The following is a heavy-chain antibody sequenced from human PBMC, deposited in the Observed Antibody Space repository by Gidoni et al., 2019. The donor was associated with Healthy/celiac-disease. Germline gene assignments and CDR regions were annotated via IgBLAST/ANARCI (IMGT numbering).Heavy chain of an antibody. J-gene: IGHJ4*02. CDR3: AKDRRYYDSSGPYDY. V-gene: IGHV3-23*01. Sequence: EVQLLESGGGLVQPGGSLRLSCAASGFTFSSYAMSWVRQAPGKGLEWVSAISGSGGSTYYADSVKGRFTNSRDNSKNTLYLQMNSLRAEDTAVYYCAKDRRYYDSSGPYDYWGQGTLVTVSS. CDR1: GFTFSSYA. CDR2: ISGSGGST. D-gene: IGHD3-22*01.